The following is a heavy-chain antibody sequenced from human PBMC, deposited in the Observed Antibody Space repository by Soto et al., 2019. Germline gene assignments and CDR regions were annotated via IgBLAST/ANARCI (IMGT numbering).Heavy chain of an antibody. CDR3: AKGLAYCGGDCYSHFDL. CDR2: ISYDGSNK. V-gene: IGHV3-30*18. D-gene: IGHD2-21*02. Sequence: QVQLVESGGGVVQPGRSLRLSCAASGFTFSSYGMHWVRQAPGKGLEWMAVISYDGSNKYYADSVKGRFTISRDNSKNTLYLQMNSLRAEDTAVYYCAKGLAYCGGDCYSHFDLWGRGTLVTVSS. CDR1: GFTFSSYG. J-gene: IGHJ2*01.